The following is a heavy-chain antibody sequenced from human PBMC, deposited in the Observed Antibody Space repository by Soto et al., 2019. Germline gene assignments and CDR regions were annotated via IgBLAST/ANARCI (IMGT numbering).Heavy chain of an antibody. CDR3: ARQLGNPAALVPAAFDP. J-gene: IGHJ5*02. D-gene: IGHD2-2*01. V-gene: IGHV5-51*01. CDR2: VAPIDSDT. Sequence: GESLKISCQASGYSFINLWVGWVRQMPGKGLEWMGIVAPIDSDTRYSPSFQGQVTISADKSISTAYLQWSSLKASDTAMYYCARQLGNPAALVPAAFDPWGQGTLVTVSS. CDR1: GYSFINLW.